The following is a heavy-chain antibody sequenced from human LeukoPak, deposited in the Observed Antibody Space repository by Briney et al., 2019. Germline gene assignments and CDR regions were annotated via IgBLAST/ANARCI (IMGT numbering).Heavy chain of an antibody. D-gene: IGHD5-12*01. Sequence: ASVKVSCKASGYTFISHDINWVRQAPGQGLEWMGWINPNSGNTGYAQKFQGSVTFTRNTSISTAYMELSSLRSEATAAYYCARAGRFDSGHAWFDPWGQGTLVTVSS. CDR1: GYTFISHD. V-gene: IGHV1-8*03. CDR3: ARAGRFDSGHAWFDP. CDR2: INPNSGNT. J-gene: IGHJ5*02.